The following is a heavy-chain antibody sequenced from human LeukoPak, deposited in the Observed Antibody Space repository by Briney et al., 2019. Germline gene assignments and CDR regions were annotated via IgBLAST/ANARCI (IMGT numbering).Heavy chain of an antibody. CDR2: IKEDGSEK. CDR3: ARSGSDFDY. D-gene: IGHD3-3*01. Sequence: GGSLRLSCEASGFTFSNYWMSWVRQTPGKGLEWVANIKEDGSEKSYVDSVKGRFTLSRDNAKNSLYLQMNSLRAEDTAVYYCARSGSDFDYWGQGTLVSVSS. V-gene: IGHV3-7*01. CDR1: GFTFSNYW. J-gene: IGHJ4*02.